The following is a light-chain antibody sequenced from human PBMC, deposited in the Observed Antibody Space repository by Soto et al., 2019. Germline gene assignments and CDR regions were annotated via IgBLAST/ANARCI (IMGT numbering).Light chain of an antibody. J-gene: IGKJ1*01. CDR3: QQYGDSPWT. Sequence: EIVLTQSPGTLSLSPGERATLSCRASQSVSSSYLAWYQQKPGQAPRLLIYGASSRETGIPERFSGSGSGTEFTLTISRLEPEDFAVYYCQQYGDSPWTFGQGTQVDIK. V-gene: IGKV3-20*01. CDR2: GAS. CDR1: QSVSSSY.